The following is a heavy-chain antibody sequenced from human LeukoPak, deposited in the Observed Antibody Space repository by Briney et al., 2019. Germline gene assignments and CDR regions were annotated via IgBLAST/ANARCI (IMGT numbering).Heavy chain of an antibody. CDR3: TTDGDYTAQRYYYYYMDV. CDR2: IKRKSDGGAT. Sequence: GGSLRLSCVASGFSFSNAWMSWVRQAPGEELEWVGRIKRKSDGGATHYAAPVKGRFTISRDDSESTLFLQMNSLKTEDTAVYYCTTDGDYTAQRYYYYYMDVWGKGTTVTVSS. V-gene: IGHV3-15*01. CDR1: GFSFSNAW. D-gene: IGHD4-17*01. J-gene: IGHJ6*03.